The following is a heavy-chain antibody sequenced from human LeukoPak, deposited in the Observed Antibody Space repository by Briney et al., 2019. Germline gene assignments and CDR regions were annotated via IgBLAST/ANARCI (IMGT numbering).Heavy chain of an antibody. CDR3: ARGLVDTGFDY. CDR2: INHSGST. J-gene: IGHJ4*02. D-gene: IGHD2-8*02. CDR1: GGSFSGYY. V-gene: IGHV4-34*01. Sequence: SETLSLTCAVYGGSFSGYYWSWIRQPPGKGLEWIGEINHSGSTNYNPSLKSRVTISVDTSKNQFSLKLSSVTAADTAVYYCARGLVDTGFDYWGQGTLVTVSS.